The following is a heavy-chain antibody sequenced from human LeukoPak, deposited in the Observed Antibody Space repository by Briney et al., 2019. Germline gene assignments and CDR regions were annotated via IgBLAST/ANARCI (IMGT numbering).Heavy chain of an antibody. CDR3: ARGDIYGDYVW. CDR1: GYTFTDCY. J-gene: IGHJ4*02. D-gene: IGHD4-17*01. CDR2: INPYSGGA. Sequence: ASVKVSCKASGYTFTDCYIHWVRQAPGKGFEWMGWINPYSGGAKNAQKFQGRVTMTRDTSTGTAYMDLSRLTFDDTAFYYCARGDIYGDYVWWGQGTLVTVSS. V-gene: IGHV1-2*02.